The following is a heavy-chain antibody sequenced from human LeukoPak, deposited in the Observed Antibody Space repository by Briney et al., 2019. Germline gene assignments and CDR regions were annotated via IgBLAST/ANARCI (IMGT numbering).Heavy chain of an antibody. J-gene: IGHJ4*02. Sequence: ASVKVSCKASGYTLPNSGISWVRQAPGQGLEWMGWISAYNGDTNYAQKVQGRVTMTTDTSTSTAYMELRSLRSDDTAVYYCARDQSSGWRHFDYWGQGTLVTVSS. D-gene: IGHD6-19*01. V-gene: IGHV1-18*01. CDR2: ISAYNGDT. CDR3: ARDQSSGWRHFDY. CDR1: GYTLPNSG.